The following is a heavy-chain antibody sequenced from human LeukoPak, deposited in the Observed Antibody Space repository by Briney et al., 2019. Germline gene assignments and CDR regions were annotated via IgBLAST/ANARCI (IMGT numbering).Heavy chain of an antibody. CDR3: ARDSIAAAGTLLDY. J-gene: IGHJ4*02. CDR2: ISTYNGNT. CDR1: GYTFTNYG. V-gene: IGHV1-18*01. Sequence: ASVKVSCKASGYTFTNYGIIWVRQAPGQGLEWMGWISTYNGNTNYVQKVQGRVTVTTDTSTSTVYMELRSLRSDDTAVYYCARDSIAAAGTLLDYWGQGTLVTVSS. D-gene: IGHD6-13*01.